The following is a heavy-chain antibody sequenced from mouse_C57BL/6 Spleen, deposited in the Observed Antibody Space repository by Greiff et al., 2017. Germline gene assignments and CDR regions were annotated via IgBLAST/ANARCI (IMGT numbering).Heavy chain of an antibody. D-gene: IGHD2-4*01. CDR2: FHPYNDDT. CDR1: GYTFTTYP. CDR3: ARGAYDYGRFAY. Sequence: VQGVESGAELVKPGASVKMSCKASGYTFTTYPIEWMKQNHGKSLEWIGNFHPYNDDTKYNEKFKGKATLTVEKSSSTVYLELSRLTSDDSAVYYCARGAYDYGRFAYWGQGTLVTVSA. V-gene: IGHV1-47*01. J-gene: IGHJ3*01.